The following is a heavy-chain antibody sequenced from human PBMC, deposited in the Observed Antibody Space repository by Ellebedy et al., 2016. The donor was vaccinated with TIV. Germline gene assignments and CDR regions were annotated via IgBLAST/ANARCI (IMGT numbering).Heavy chain of an antibody. J-gene: IGHJ4*02. CDR1: GFTFSNDW. Sequence: GESLKISCAASGFTFSNDWMSWVRQAPGKGLEWVANIKQDGSEKYYVDSVKGRFTISRDNAKNSLYLQMSSLRVEDTAVYYCARFSSGWSLDYWGQGTLVTVSS. CDR2: IKQDGSEK. D-gene: IGHD6-19*01. V-gene: IGHV3-7*01. CDR3: ARFSSGWSLDY.